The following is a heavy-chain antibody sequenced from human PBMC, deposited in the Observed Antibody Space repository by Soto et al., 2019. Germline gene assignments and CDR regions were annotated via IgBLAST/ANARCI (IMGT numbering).Heavy chain of an antibody. Sequence: EVQLVESGGGLTQPGGSLRLSCVVSGFIVSSSHMIWVRQAPGKGLEGVSILYNHGKTNYVDSVKGRVTITRDNSKNTVYLQMNSMRVENTAVYYCARLTEAERHWGQGALVTVSS. V-gene: IGHV3-53*01. J-gene: IGHJ4*02. CDR1: GFIVSSSH. CDR2: LYNHGKT. D-gene: IGHD1-1*01. CDR3: ARLTEAERH.